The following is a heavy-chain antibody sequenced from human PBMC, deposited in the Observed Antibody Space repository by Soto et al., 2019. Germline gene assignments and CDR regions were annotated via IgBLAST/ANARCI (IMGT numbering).Heavy chain of an antibody. D-gene: IGHD3-10*01. J-gene: IGHJ4*02. Sequence: EVQLLESGVGLVQPAGSLRLSCAASGFTFSSYAMSWVRQAPGKGLEWVSAISGSGGSTYYSDSVKGRFTISRDNSKNTLYLQMNSLRAEDTAVYYCAKASGWFGEFDYWGQGTLVTVSA. CDR2: ISGSGGST. CDR1: GFTFSSYA. V-gene: IGHV3-23*01. CDR3: AKASGWFGEFDY.